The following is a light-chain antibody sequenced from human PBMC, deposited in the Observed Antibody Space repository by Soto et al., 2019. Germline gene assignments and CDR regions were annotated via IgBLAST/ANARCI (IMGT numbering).Light chain of an antibody. V-gene: IGKV3-15*01. CDR2: TAS. CDR3: HQYNNWPPWT. CDR1: QGVSSN. Sequence: EIVMTQSPATLSVSPGDRATLSCRASQGVSSNLAWYQQKPGQAPRLLIYTASTRATGIPARFSGSGSGTEFTLTISSLQSEDFAVYYCHQYNNWPPWTFGQGTKVEIK. J-gene: IGKJ1*01.